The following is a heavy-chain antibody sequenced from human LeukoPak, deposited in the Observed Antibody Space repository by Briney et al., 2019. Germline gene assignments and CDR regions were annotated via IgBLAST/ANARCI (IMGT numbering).Heavy chain of an antibody. CDR3: ASVGEGSHSGSYYWFDP. J-gene: IGHJ5*02. CDR2: IIPIFGTA. V-gene: IGHV1-69*01. D-gene: IGHD1-26*01. Sequence: GASVKVSCKASGGTFSSYAISWVRQAPGQGLEWMGGIIPIFGTANYAQKFQGRVTITADESTSTAYMELSSLRSEDTAVYYCASVGEGSHSGSYYWFDPWGQGTLVTASS. CDR1: GGTFSSYA.